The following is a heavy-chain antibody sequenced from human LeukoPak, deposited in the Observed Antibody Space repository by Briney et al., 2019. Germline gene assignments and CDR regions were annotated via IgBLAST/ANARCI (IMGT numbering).Heavy chain of an antibody. Sequence: SETLSLTCAVYGGSFSGYYWSWIRQPPGKGLEWIGEINLSGSTNYNPSLKSRVTISVDTSKNQFSLKLSSVTAADTAVYYCAKTGLRHNWFDPWGQGTLVTVSS. D-gene: IGHD4-17*01. CDR1: GGSFSGYY. V-gene: IGHV4-34*01. CDR2: INLSGST. J-gene: IGHJ5*02. CDR3: AKTGLRHNWFDP.